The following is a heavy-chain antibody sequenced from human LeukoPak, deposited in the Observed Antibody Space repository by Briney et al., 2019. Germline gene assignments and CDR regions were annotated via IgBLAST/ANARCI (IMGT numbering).Heavy chain of an antibody. CDR1: GFTFNNYA. CDR2: ISGSGGST. Sequence: GGSLRLSCAASGFTFNNYAMSWVRQAPGKGLEWVSVISGSGGSTYYADSVKGRFTISRDNSKNTLYLQMNSLRAEDTAVYYCARDFTVTTGYAFDIWGQGTMVTVSS. D-gene: IGHD4-17*01. V-gene: IGHV3-23*01. J-gene: IGHJ3*02. CDR3: ARDFTVTTGYAFDI.